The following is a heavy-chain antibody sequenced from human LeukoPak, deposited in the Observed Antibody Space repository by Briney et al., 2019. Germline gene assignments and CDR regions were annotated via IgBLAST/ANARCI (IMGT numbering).Heavy chain of an antibody. CDR2: IYYSGST. J-gene: IGHJ4*02. Sequence: SETLSLTCTVSGGSISSGGYYWSWIRQHPGKGLEWIGYIYYSGSTYDNPALKIRVTMSVYTPKNQFALRLNSVTAADTAVYYCALSSRGGNNGWYHTLDFWGQGILVTVSS. CDR3: ALSSRGGNNGWYHTLDF. CDR1: GGSISSGGYY. V-gene: IGHV4-31*03. D-gene: IGHD6-19*01.